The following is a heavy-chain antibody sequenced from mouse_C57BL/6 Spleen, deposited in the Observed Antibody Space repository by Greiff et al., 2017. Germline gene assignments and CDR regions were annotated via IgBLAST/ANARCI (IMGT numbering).Heavy chain of an antibody. CDR1: GFNIKDYY. CDR2: IDPEDGDT. J-gene: IGHJ4*01. CDR3: TREYYGTLYYAMDY. V-gene: IGHV14-1*01. D-gene: IGHD1-1*01. Sequence: VQLQQSGAELVRPGASVKLSCTASGFNIKDYYMHWVKQRPEQGLEWIGRIDPEDGDTEYAPKFQGKATMTADTSSNTAYLQLSSLTSEDTAIYYCTREYYGTLYYAMDYWGQGTSVPVSS.